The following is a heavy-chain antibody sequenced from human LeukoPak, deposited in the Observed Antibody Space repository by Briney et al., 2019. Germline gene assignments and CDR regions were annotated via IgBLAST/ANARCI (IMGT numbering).Heavy chain of an antibody. V-gene: IGHV4-39*01. J-gene: IGHJ4*02. Sequence: SETLSLTCTVSGGSISSSSYYWGWIRQPPGKGLEWIGSIYYSGSTYYNPSLKSRVTISVDTSKNQFSLKLSSVTAADTALYYCAKTGPTTYYFDYWGQGTLVTVSS. CDR3: AKTGPTTYYFDY. D-gene: IGHD5-12*01. CDR2: IYYSGST. CDR1: GGSISSSSYY.